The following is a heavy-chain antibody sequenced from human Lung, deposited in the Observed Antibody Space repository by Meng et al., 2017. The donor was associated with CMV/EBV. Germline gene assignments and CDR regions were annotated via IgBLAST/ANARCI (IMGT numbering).Heavy chain of an antibody. D-gene: IGHD5-24*01. V-gene: IGHV3-7*01. CDR1: GFNFNNYW. J-gene: IGHJ4*02. CDR3: ARDPRGDGGVTFDY. Sequence: SXVGSGFNFNNYWMNWVRQAPGKGLEWVANINEDGSETYYLDSVKGRFTISRDNAKNSLFLQMNSLRADDTAVYYCARDPRGDGGVTFDYWGQGXLVXSPQ. CDR2: INEDGSET.